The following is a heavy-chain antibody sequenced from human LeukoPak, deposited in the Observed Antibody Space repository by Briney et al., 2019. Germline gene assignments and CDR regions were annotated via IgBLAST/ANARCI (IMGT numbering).Heavy chain of an antibody. V-gene: IGHV3-21*01. CDR3: ARDSAWDWFDP. J-gene: IGHJ5*02. Sequence: GGSLRLSCAASGFTFSSYSMNWVRQAPGKGLDWVSSISSSSSYIYYADSVKGRFTISRDNAKNSLYLQMNSLRAEDTAVYYCARDSAWDWFDPWGQGTLVTVSS. CDR1: GFTFSSYS. D-gene: IGHD1-26*01. CDR2: ISSSSSYI.